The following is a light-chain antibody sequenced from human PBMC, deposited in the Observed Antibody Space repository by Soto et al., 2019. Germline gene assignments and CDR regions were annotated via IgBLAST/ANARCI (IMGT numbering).Light chain of an antibody. Sequence: QSVLTQPPSVSGTPGQRVSISCSGSRSNIGINAVDWYHQLPGTAPKVLIYANNQRPSGVPDRFSGSKSGTSASLAINGLQSDDEAHYYCAAWDDSLNGLVFGGGTMLTVL. CDR1: RSNIGINA. V-gene: IGLV1-44*01. CDR3: AAWDDSLNGLV. CDR2: ANN. J-gene: IGLJ2*01.